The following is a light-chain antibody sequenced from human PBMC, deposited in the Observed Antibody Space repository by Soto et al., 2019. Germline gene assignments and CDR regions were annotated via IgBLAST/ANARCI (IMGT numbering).Light chain of an antibody. Sequence: SYELTQPRSVSVAPGQTAELSCTADNIESTGVHWYQQKPGQALVLVVYDDSGRPSEIPELLSGSNSGNTATLTISRVEAGDEADYYCQVWHSGSDQYVFGAGTKVTVL. V-gene: IGLV3-21*02. CDR2: DDS. CDR1: NIESTG. J-gene: IGLJ1*01. CDR3: QVWHSGSDQYV.